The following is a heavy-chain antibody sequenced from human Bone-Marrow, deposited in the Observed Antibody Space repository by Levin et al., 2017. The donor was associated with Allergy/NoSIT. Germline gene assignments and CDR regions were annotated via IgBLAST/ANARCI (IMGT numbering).Heavy chain of an antibody. CDR2: IYYSGST. D-gene: IGHD3-22*01. V-gene: IGHV4-39*01. CDR1: RGSISSSSYY. CDR3: ASLIHYDSSDYFDY. J-gene: IGHJ4*02. Sequence: SQTLSLTCTVSRGSISSSSYYWGWIRQPPGQGLEWIGSIYYSGSTYYNPSLKSRVTISVDTSKNQFSLKLSSVTAADTAVYYCASLIHYDSSDYFDYWGQGTLVTVSS.